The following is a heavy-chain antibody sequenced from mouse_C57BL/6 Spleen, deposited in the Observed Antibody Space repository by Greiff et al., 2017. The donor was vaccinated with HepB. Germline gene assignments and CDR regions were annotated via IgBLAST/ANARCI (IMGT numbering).Heavy chain of an antibody. J-gene: IGHJ1*03. CDR2: IYPGDGDT. CDR1: GYAFSSSW. D-gene: IGHD2-1*01. V-gene: IGHV1-82*01. CDR3: ARSGMYYGNYGYFDV. Sequence: VQLQQSGPELVKPGASVKISCKASGYAFSSSWMNWVKQRPGKGLEWIGRIYPGDGDTNYNGKFKGKATLTADKSSSTTYMQLSSLTSEDSAVYFCARSGMYYGNYGYFDVWGTGTTVTVSS.